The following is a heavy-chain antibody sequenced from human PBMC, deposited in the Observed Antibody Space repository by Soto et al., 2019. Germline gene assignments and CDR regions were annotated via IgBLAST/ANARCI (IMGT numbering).Heavy chain of an antibody. CDR3: AREAYYYDSSGYSLDAFDI. CDR2: IYYSGRT. D-gene: IGHD3-22*01. V-gene: IGHV4-59*01. Sequence: SETLSLTCTVSGGSISSYYWSWIRQPPGKGLEWIGYIYYSGRTNYNPSLKSRVTISVDTSKNQFSLKLSSVTAADTAVYYCAREAYYYDSSGYSLDAFDIWGQGTMVTVSS. CDR1: GGSISSYY. J-gene: IGHJ3*02.